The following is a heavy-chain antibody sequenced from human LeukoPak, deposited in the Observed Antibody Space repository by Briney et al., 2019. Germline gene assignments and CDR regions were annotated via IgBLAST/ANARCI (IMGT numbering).Heavy chain of an antibody. CDR1: GYRFTDYW. D-gene: IGHD6-13*01. Sequence: ESLEISCKGSGYRFTDYWIGGVRQMPGKELEWMGMIYPGDCETRYSPSFQGQVTISADKSINTAHLQWSSLKASDTAMYYCARGAAGTAPDYYYFGLDVWGQGTTVRVSS. CDR3: ARGAAGTAPDYYYFGLDV. J-gene: IGHJ6*02. CDR2: IYPGDCET. V-gene: IGHV5-51*01.